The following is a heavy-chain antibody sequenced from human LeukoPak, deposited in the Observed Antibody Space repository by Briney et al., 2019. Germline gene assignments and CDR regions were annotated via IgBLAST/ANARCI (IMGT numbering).Heavy chain of an antibody. CDR2: IYYSGST. CDR1: GGSFSGYY. J-gene: IGHJ4*02. V-gene: IGHV4-31*11. CDR3: ARVGAYYSTFDY. D-gene: IGHD3-22*01. Sequence: SETLSLTCAVYGGSFSGYYWSWIRQHPGKGLEWIGYIYYSGSTYYNPSLKSRVTISVDTSKNQFSLKLSSVTAADTAVYYCARVGAYYSTFDYWGQGTLVTVSS.